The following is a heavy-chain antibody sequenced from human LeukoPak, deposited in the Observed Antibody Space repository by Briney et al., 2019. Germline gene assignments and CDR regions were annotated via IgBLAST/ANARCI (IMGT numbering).Heavy chain of an antibody. Sequence: SETLSLTCTVSGGSISSYHWIWIRQPPGKGLEWIGYIHYSGSTNYNPSLKSRVTTSVHSSTHHFSLQLRSLTAAYTAVYYCASSVSWGLLVRDDAFDIWGQGTMVTVSS. D-gene: IGHD3-3*02. CDR2: IHYSGST. CDR1: GGSISSYH. CDR3: ASSVSWGLLVRDDAFDI. V-gene: IGHV4-59*08. J-gene: IGHJ3*02.